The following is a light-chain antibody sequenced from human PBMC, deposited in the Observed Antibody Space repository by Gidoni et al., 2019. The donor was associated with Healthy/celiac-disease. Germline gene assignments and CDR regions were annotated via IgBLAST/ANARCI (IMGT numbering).Light chain of an antibody. Sequence: EIVLTQSPATLSLSPGESATLSCRASQSVSSYLAWYQQKPGQAPRLLIYDASNRATGIPARFSGSGSGTDFTLTISSLEPEDFAVYYCQQRSNWPTTFXGXTKVEIK. J-gene: IGKJ4*01. CDR3: QQRSNWPTT. CDR2: DAS. V-gene: IGKV3-11*01. CDR1: QSVSSY.